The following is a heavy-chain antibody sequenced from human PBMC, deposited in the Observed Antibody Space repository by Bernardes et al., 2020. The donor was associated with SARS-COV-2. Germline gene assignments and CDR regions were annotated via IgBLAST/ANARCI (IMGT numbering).Heavy chain of an antibody. CDR1: GGPISSYY. CDR3: ARRGRTGLYPYYIFYGMDV. V-gene: IGHV4-59*08. Sequence: SETLSLTCTVSGGPISSYYWSWIRQCPGKGLEWIGHIYNSGSTNYNPSLKSRVTLSVDTSRNQFSLKLSSVTAADTAVYYCARRGRTGLYPYYIFYGMDVWGQGTTVTVSS. D-gene: IGHD3-16*01. J-gene: IGHJ6*02. CDR2: IYNSGST.